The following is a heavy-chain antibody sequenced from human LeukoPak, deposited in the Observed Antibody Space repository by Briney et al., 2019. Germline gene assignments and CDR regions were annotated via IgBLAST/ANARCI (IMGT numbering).Heavy chain of an antibody. Sequence: SETLSLTCTVSGGSISSYYWSWIRQPPGKGLEWIGYIYYSGSTNYNPSRKNRVTISVDTSKNQFSLKLSSVTAADTAVYYCARGRLTASDYWGQGTLVTVSS. V-gene: IGHV4-59*12. CDR1: GGSISSYY. CDR2: IYYSGST. J-gene: IGHJ4*02. CDR3: ARGRLTASDY. D-gene: IGHD3-16*01.